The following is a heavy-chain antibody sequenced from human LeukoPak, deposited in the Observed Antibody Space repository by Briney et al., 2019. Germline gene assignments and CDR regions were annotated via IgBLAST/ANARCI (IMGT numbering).Heavy chain of an antibody. CDR1: GASISRYY. CDR3: ARVPYTSGWYYFDY. V-gene: IGHV4-59*01. J-gene: IGHJ4*02. D-gene: IGHD6-19*01. CDR2: IYYSGST. Sequence: PSETLSLTCSVSGASISRYYWSWIRQPPGKGLEWIAYIYYSGSTDYNPSLKSRATISVDTSKNQFSLKLSSVTAADTAVYYCARVPYTSGWYYFDYWGQGTLVTVSS.